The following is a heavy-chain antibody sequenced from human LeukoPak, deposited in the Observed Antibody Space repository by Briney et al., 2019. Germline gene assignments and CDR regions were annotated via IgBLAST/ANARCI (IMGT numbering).Heavy chain of an antibody. CDR3: AKPSGSYYLLDAFDL. V-gene: IGHV3-30-3*02. CDR1: GFTFSNYA. J-gene: IGHJ3*01. Sequence: GGSLRLSCAASGFTFSNYAMHWVRQAPGKGLEWVALISYDGNDKYYADSVKGRFTISRDNSKNTLYLQMNSLRAEDTAVYNCAKPSGSYYLLDAFDLWGQGTMVTVSS. D-gene: IGHD1-26*01. CDR2: ISYDGNDK.